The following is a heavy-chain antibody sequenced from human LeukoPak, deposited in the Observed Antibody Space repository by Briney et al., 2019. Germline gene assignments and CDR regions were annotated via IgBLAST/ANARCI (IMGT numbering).Heavy chain of an antibody. CDR3: ARGNYYYDSSGYHSLDY. V-gene: IGHV3-20*04. CDR2: INWNGGST. D-gene: IGHD3-22*01. Sequence: GGSLRLSCAASGFTFDDYGMSWVRQAPGKGLEWVSGINWNGGSTGYADSVKGRFTISRDNAKNSLYLQMNSLRAEDTALYYCARGNYYYDSSGYHSLDYWGQGTLSPSPQ. J-gene: IGHJ4*02. CDR1: GFTFDDYG.